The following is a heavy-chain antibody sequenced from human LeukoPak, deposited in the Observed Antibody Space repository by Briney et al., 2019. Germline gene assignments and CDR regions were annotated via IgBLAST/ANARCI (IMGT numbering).Heavy chain of an antibody. CDR1: GDSVASNSAA. D-gene: IGHD3-22*01. J-gene: IGHJ3*02. CDR3: ARADYFDSSGFDAFDI. V-gene: IGHV6-1*01. Sequence: SQTLSLTCAISGDSVASNSAAWNWIRQSPSRGLEWLGRTYYRSQWYDAYAVSVKSRITINPDTSKNQFSLQLKSVTPEDTAVYYCARADYFDSSGFDAFDIWAQGTMVTVSS. CDR2: TYYRSQWYD.